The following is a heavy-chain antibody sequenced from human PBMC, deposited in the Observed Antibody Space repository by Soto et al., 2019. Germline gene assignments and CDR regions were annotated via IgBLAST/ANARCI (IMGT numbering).Heavy chain of an antibody. CDR1: GFTFSSYA. J-gene: IGHJ4*02. CDR2: ISGSGGST. CDR3: VLWPPYYFDY. Sequence: EVQLLESGGGLVQPGGSLRLSCAASGFTFSSYAMSWVRQAPGKGLEWVSAISGSGGSTYYADSVKGRFTISRDNSKNTMYLEMNSLRAEDTAVYYCVLWPPYYFDYWGQGTLVTVSS. V-gene: IGHV3-23*01. D-gene: IGHD3-10*01.